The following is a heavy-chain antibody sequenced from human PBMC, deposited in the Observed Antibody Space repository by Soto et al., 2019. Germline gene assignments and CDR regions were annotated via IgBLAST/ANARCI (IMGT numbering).Heavy chain of an antibody. CDR2: ISYDGSNK. J-gene: IGHJ6*02. Sequence: GVSLRLSWAASGFTFSSYAMHWVRQAPGKGLEWVAVISYDGSNKYYADSVKGRFTISRDNSKNTLYLQMNSLRAEDTAVYYCARDLYWSSNSCYSRTPYGRDVWGRGTTATVAS. D-gene: IGHD2-2*02. CDR1: GFTFSSYA. V-gene: IGHV3-30-3*01. CDR3: ARDLYWSSNSCYSRTPYGRDV.